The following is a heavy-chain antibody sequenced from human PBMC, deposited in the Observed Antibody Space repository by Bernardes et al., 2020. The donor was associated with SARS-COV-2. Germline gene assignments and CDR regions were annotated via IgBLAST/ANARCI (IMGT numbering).Heavy chain of an antibody. J-gene: IGHJ6*02. V-gene: IGHV4-61*02. CDR1: GGSISSGSYY. Sequence: ILSLPCTVSGGSISSGSYYWSWIRQPAGKGLEWIGRIYTSGSTNYNPSLKSRVTISVDTSKNQFSLKLSSVTAADTAVYYCARGGFSGDVWGQGTTVTVSS. CDR2: IYTSGST. CDR3: ARGGFSGDV. D-gene: IGHD3-10*01.